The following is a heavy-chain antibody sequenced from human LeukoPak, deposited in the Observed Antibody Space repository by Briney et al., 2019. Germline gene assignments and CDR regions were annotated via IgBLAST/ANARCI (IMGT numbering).Heavy chain of an antibody. CDR2: INHSGST. Sequence: SETLSLTCAVYGGSFSGYYWSWIRQPPGKGLEWIGEINHSGSTNYNPSLKSRVTISVDTSKNQFSLKLSSVTAADTAVYYCARHRRSSWTRNFDYWGQGTLVTVSS. CDR1: GGSFSGYY. V-gene: IGHV4-34*01. D-gene: IGHD6-13*01. J-gene: IGHJ4*02. CDR3: ARHRRSSWTRNFDY.